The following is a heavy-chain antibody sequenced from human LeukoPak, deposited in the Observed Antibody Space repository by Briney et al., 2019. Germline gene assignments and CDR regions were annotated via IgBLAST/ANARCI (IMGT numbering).Heavy chain of an antibody. V-gene: IGHV4-59*01. J-gene: IGHJ4*02. CDR3: ARVPYYDSSGSLGFDY. Sequence: SETLSLTCTVSGGSISSYYWSWIRQPPGKGLEWIGYIYYSGSTNYNPSLKSRVTISVDKSKNQFSLKLSSVTAADTAVYYCARVPYYDSSGSLGFDYWGQGTLVTVSS. CDR2: IYYSGST. CDR1: GGSISSYY. D-gene: IGHD3-22*01.